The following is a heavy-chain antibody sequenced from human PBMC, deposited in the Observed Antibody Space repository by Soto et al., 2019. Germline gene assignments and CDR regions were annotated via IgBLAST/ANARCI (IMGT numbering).Heavy chain of an antibody. J-gene: IGHJ5*02. Sequence: QLQLQESGPGLVKPSETLSLTCTVSGASISSSSYYWGWIRQPPGKGLEWIGSIYYSGSTYYNPSLKSRVTISVDTSKSQFSRKLSSVTAADTAVYYCARGREQWLTPDWFGPWGQGTLVTVSS. CDR3: ARGREQWLTPDWFGP. V-gene: IGHV4-39*01. D-gene: IGHD6-19*01. CDR1: GASISSSSYY. CDR2: IYYSGST.